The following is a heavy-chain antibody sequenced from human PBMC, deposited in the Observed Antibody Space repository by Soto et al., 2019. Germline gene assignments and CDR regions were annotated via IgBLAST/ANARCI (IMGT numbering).Heavy chain of an antibody. V-gene: IGHV4-4*02. CDR3: ARGSYYYDSSGYYHY. CDR2: IKHTGDA. Sequence: PSETLSLTCAVSGDSIKTETWWSWLRQLPGTGLEWIGEIKHTGDANANPALRSRVSMSVDRTKNQFFLNLRSVSAADTAVYYCARGSYYYDSSGYYHYWGQGTLVTVSS. J-gene: IGHJ4*02. CDR1: GDSIKTETW. D-gene: IGHD3-22*01.